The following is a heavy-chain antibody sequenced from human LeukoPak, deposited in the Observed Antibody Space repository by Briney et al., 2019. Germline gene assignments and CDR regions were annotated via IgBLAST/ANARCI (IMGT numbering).Heavy chain of an antibody. Sequence: SETLSLTCAVYGGSFSGYYWSWIRQPPGKGLEWIGVINHSGSTNYNPSLKSRVTISVDTSKNQFSLKLSSVTAADTAVYYCARSSKNRILTGYYAYWGQGTLVTVSS. CDR1: GGSFSGYY. V-gene: IGHV4-34*01. J-gene: IGHJ4*02. CDR3: ARSSKNRILTGYYAY. CDR2: INHSGST. D-gene: IGHD3-9*01.